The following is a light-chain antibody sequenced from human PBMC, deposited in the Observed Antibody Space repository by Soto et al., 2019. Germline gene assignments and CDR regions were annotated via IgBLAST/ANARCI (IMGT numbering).Light chain of an antibody. V-gene: IGLV2-14*03. J-gene: IGLJ2*01. CDR2: DVS. Sequence: QSVLTQPASVSGSLGQSITISCTGTRSDVGGYDYVSWYQHRPGEAPKLMIYDVSLRPSGVSSRFSGSKSGNTASLAISGLQAEDEGDYYCTSYTGGSTLVVFGGGTKLTVL. CDR3: TSYTGGSTLVV. CDR1: RSDVGGYDY.